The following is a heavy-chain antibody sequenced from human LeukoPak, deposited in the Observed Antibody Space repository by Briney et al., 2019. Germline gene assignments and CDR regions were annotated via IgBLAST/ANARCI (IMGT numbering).Heavy chain of an antibody. J-gene: IGHJ4*02. D-gene: IGHD3-22*01. V-gene: IGHV4-59*08. CDR3: AKISYRDRSGYYWGFEY. CDR2: IYYSGST. CDR1: GGSISGYY. Sequence: PSETLSLTCTVSGGSISGYYWSWIRQPQGQGLECIGYIYYSGSTNYNPSLKSRVTISVDTSSNQFSLKLTSVTAADTAVYYCAKISYRDRSGYYWGFEYWGQGTLVSVSS.